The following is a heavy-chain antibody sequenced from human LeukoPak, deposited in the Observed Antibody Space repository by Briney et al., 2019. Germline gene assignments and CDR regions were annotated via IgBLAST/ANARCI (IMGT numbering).Heavy chain of an antibody. D-gene: IGHD6-19*01. V-gene: IGHV3-7*01. CDR1: GFSFSSHW. CDR3: ARLYSTGWYGGPDY. Sequence: GGSLRLSCAGSGFSFSSHWMSWVRQAPGKGLEWVANIERGGSETYYVDSVKGRFTISRDNAKNSLYLQMSNLRVEDTAVYHCARLYSTGWYGGPDYWGQGTLVAVSS. CDR2: IERGGSET. J-gene: IGHJ4*02.